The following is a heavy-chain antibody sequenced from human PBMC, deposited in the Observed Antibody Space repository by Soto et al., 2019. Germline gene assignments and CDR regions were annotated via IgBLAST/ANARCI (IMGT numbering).Heavy chain of an antibody. CDR1: GYSFTTHW. J-gene: IGHJ4*02. CDR3: ARVGDRGGYHRRVFDY. V-gene: IGHV5-51*01. CDR2: IYPGDSDT. D-gene: IGHD5-12*01. Sequence: GESLKISCKGSGYSFTTHWIGWVRQMPGKGLEWMGVIYPGDSDTKYSPSFQGQVTISADKSINTAYLQWNTLKASDTAMYYCARVGDRGGYHRRVFDYWGQGTLVTVSS.